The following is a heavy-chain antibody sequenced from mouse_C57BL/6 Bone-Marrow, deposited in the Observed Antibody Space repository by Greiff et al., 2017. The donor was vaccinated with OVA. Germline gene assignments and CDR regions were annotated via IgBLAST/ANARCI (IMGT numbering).Heavy chain of an antibody. J-gene: IGHJ4*01. Sequence: VQLQQSGAELVKPGASVKMSCKASGYTFTSYWITWVKQRPGQGLEWIGDIYPGSGSTNYNEKFKSKATLTVDTSSSTAYMQRSSLTSEDSAVYYCARRVTTVGYAMDYWGQGTSVTVSS. CDR1: GYTFTSYW. V-gene: IGHV1-55*01. CDR2: IYPGSGST. CDR3: ARRVTTVGYAMDY. D-gene: IGHD1-1*01.